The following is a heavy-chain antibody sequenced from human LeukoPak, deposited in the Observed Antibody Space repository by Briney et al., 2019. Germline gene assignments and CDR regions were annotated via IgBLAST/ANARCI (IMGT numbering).Heavy chain of an antibody. D-gene: IGHD3-10*01. CDR1: GFTISFYW. CDR3: VRDGGYYGPDS. CDR2: INQVASEK. Sequence: GGSLRLSCAASGFTISFYWMSWGRQAPGKGLEWVANINQVASEKNYVDSVKGRFTISRDNAKNSLYLQMNSVRAEDTAMYYCVRDGGYYGPDSWGQGALVSVSS. V-gene: IGHV3-7*04. J-gene: IGHJ4*02.